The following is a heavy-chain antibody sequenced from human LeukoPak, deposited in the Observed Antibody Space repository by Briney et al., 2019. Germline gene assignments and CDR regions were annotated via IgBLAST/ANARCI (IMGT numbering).Heavy chain of an antibody. D-gene: IGHD4-17*01. J-gene: IGHJ5*02. CDR1: CGSISSYY. CDR3: ARQTTEGFDP. CDR2: IYYSGST. V-gene: IGHV4-59*01. Sequence: SETLSLTWTVACGSISSYYWSWIRQPPGKGLEWIGYIYYSGSTNYNPSLKSRVTISIDTSKNQFALKLSSVTAADTAVYYCARQTTEGFDPWGQGVLVTVSS.